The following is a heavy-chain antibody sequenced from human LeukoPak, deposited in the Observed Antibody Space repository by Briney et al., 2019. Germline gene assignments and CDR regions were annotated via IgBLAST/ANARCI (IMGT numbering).Heavy chain of an antibody. J-gene: IGHJ4*02. CDR3: ARSARFLEWVFSQPENAFDY. Sequence: SETLSLTCTVSGYSISSGYYWGWIRQPPGKGLEWIGSIYHSGSTYYNPSLKSRVTISVDTSKNQFSLKLSSVTAADTAVYYCARSARFLEWVFSQPENAFDYWGQGTLVTVSS. CDR1: GYSISSGYY. CDR2: IYHSGST. V-gene: IGHV4-38-2*02. D-gene: IGHD3-3*01.